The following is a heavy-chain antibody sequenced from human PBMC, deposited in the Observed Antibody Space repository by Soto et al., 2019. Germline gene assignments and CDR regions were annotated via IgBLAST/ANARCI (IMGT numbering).Heavy chain of an antibody. Sequence: ASVKVSCKASGYTCTSYGISWVRQAPGQGLEWMGWISAYNGNTNYAQKLQGRVTMTTDTSTSTAYLELRSLRSDDTAVYYCARGGFGDPPYYDFWSGYKNYYYYYMDVWGKGTTVTVSS. CDR3: ARGGFGDPPYYDFWSGYKNYYYYYMDV. CDR1: GYTCTSYG. V-gene: IGHV1-18*01. J-gene: IGHJ6*03. CDR2: ISAYNGNT. D-gene: IGHD3-3*01.